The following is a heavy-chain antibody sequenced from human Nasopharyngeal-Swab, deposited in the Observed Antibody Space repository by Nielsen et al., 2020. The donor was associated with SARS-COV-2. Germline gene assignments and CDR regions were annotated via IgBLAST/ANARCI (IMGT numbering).Heavy chain of an antibody. J-gene: IGHJ4*02. Sequence: GESLKISCAASGFIFSSYAMHWVRQAPGKGLEWVAVISYDGSNKYYADSVKGRFTISRDNSKNTLYLQMNSLRAEDTAVYYCARENDYADEYYFDYWGQGTLVTVSS. D-gene: IGHD4-17*01. CDR2: ISYDGSNK. CDR1: GFIFSSYA. V-gene: IGHV3-30*04. CDR3: ARENDYADEYYFDY.